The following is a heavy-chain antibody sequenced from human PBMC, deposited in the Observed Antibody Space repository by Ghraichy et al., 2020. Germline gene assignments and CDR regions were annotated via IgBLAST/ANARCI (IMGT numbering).Heavy chain of an antibody. CDR3: ARRSAAGTGTDY. D-gene: IGHD6-13*01. CDR1: GGTFSSYA. Sequence: SVKVSCKASGGTFSSYAISWVRQAPGQGLEWMGGIIPIFGTANYAQKFQGKVTITADESTSTAYMELSSLRSEDTAVYYCARRSAAGTGTDYWGQGTLVTVSS. J-gene: IGHJ4*02. V-gene: IGHV1-69*13. CDR2: IIPIFGTA.